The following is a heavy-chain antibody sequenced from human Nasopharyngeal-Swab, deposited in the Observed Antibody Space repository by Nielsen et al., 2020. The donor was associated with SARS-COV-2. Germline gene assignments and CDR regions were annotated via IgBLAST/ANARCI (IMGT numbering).Heavy chain of an antibody. CDR2: INHSGST. CDR3: ARGKYRRAFDI. CDR1: GFTFSGYY. Sequence: ESLKISCAASGFTFSGYYWSWIRQPPGKGLEWIGEINHSGSTNYNPSLKSRVTISVDTSKNQFSLKLSSVTAADTAVYYCARGKYRRAFDIWGQGTMVTVSS. J-gene: IGHJ3*02. D-gene: IGHD6-6*01. V-gene: IGHV4-34*01.